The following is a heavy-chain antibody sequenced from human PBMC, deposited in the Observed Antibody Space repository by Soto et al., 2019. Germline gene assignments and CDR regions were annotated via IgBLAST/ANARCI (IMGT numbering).Heavy chain of an antibody. CDR1: GGSISSSSYY. D-gene: IGHD2-21*02. CDR2: IYYSGST. CDR3: AGFSKLAYCGGDCYSGDAFDI. V-gene: IGHV4-39*01. Sequence: PSETLSLTCTVSGGSISSSSYYWGWIRQPPGKGLEWIGSIYYSGSTYYNPSLKSRVTISVDTSKNQFSLKLSSVTAADTAVYYCAGFSKLAYCGGDCYSGDAFDIWGQGTMVTVSS. J-gene: IGHJ3*02.